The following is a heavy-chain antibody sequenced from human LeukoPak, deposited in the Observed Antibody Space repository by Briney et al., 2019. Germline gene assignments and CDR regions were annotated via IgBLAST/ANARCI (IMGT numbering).Heavy chain of an antibody. CDR1: GFTFRSHA. CDR2: IYENGGTT. CDR3: AKDFRIGYSAHFDY. Sequence: GGSLRLSCVGSGFTFRSHAMSWVHQAPEKGLEFVSGIYENGGTTYYADSVKGRFSISRDNSKNTLYLQMDSLRGEDTAVYYCAKDFRIGYSAHFDYWGQGALVTVSS. V-gene: IGHV3-23*01. D-gene: IGHD2-21*01. J-gene: IGHJ4*02.